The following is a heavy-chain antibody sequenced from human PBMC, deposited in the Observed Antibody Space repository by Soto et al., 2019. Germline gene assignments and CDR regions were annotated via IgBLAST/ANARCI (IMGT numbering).Heavy chain of an antibody. CDR1: GFTFNNYA. J-gene: IGHJ4*02. V-gene: IGHV3-23*01. D-gene: IGHD3-10*01. Sequence: EVQLLESGGGLVQPGGSLRLSCAASGFTFNNYAMTWVRQAPGKGLEWVSAISGGGDSTSYADSVKGRFTVSRDGSKKTLYLQMSSRRAEETALYYCAKGRGGSGSLTPRVDFWGQGTLVTVSS. CDR2: ISGGGDST. CDR3: AKGRGGSGSLTPRVDF.